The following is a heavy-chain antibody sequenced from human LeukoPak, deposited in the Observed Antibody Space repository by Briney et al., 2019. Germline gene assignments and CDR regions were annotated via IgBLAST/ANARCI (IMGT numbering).Heavy chain of an antibody. CDR2: IYSDGKT. CDR1: EFTVSSNY. V-gene: IGHV3-66*01. D-gene: IGHD7-27*01. Sequence: GGSLRLSCAAPEFTVSSNYVSWVRQAPGKGLEWVSVIYSDGKTYYADSVKGRITISRDNSKNTVYLHMNSLRADDTAVYYCARSPTKLGGDYYWGQGTLVTVSS. CDR3: ARSPTKLGGDYY. J-gene: IGHJ4*02.